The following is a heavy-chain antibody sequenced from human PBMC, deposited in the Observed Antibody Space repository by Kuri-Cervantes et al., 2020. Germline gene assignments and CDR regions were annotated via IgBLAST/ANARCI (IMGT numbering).Heavy chain of an antibody. J-gene: IGHJ4*02. CDR2: IYYSGST. D-gene: IGHD4-23*01. CDR3: ARVSLDGNSGPYFDY. V-gene: IGHV4-31*03. CDR1: GGSINSGGYY. Sequence: LRLPCTVSGGSINSGGYYWSWIRQHPGKGLEWIGYIYYSGSTYYNPSLKSRVTISVDTSKNQFSLKLRSVTAADTAVFYCARVSLDGNSGPYFDYWGRGTPVTVSS.